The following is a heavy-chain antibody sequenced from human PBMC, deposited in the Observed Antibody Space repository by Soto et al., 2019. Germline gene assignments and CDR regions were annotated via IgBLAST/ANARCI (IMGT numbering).Heavy chain of an antibody. V-gene: IGHV4-30-4*08. Sequence: SETLSLTCTVSGGSVSSGSYYWSWIRQPPGKGLEWIGYIYYSGSTYYNPSLKSRVTISVDTSKNQFSLKLSSVTAADTAVYYCARVADGSGGRCYFSVDYWGQGTLVTVSS. J-gene: IGHJ4*02. D-gene: IGHD2-15*01. CDR2: IYYSGST. CDR1: GGSVSSGSYY. CDR3: ARVADGSGGRCYFSVDY.